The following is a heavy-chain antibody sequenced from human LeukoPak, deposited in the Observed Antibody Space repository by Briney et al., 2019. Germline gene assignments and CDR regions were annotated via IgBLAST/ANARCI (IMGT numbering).Heavy chain of an antibody. D-gene: IGHD3-3*01. V-gene: IGHV3-33*06. CDR2: IWYDGSNK. CDR3: AKEPLNVLRFLGWAFDI. CDR1: GFTFSSYG. J-gene: IGHJ3*02. Sequence: GGSLRLSCAASGFTFSSYGMHWVRQAPGKGLEWVAVIWYDGSNKYYADSVKGRFTISRDNSKNTLYLQMNSLRAEDTAVYYCAKEPLNVLRFLGWAFDIWGQGTMVTVSS.